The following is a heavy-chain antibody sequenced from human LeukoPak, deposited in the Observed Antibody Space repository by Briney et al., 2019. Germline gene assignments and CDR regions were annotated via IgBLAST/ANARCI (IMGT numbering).Heavy chain of an antibody. D-gene: IGHD3-16*02. J-gene: IGHJ4*02. CDR2: INHSGST. CDR1: GGSFSGYY. V-gene: IGHV4-34*01. CDR3: ARGQITFGGVIVPNYFDY. Sequence: PSETLSLTCAVYGGSFSGYYWSWIRQPPGKGLEWIGEINHSGSTNYNPSLKSRVTISVDTSKNQFSLKLSSVTAADTAVYYCARGQITFGGVIVPNYFDYWGQGTLVTVSS.